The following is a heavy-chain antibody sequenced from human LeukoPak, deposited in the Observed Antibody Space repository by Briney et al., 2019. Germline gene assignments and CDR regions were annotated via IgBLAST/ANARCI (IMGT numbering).Heavy chain of an antibody. CDR2: IYYSGST. V-gene: IGHV4-39*01. CDR1: GASIASSSYY. J-gene: IGHJ6*02. D-gene: IGHD2-8*01. CDR3: ARHPPPYCTNGVCRTGRGAYGMDV. Sequence: SETLSLTCTVSGASIASSSYYWGWIRQPPGKGLEWIGSIYYSGSTYYNPSLKSRVTISVDTSKNQFSLKLSSVTAADTAVYYCARHPPPYCTNGVCRTGRGAYGMDVWSQGTTVTVSS.